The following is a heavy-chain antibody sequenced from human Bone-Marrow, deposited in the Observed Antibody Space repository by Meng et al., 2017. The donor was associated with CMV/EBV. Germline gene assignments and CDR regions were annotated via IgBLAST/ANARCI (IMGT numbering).Heavy chain of an antibody. CDR2: IYYSGNT. D-gene: IGHD3-16*02. Sequence: SGTLSLTCTVSGGSISSSSYYWAWIRQPPGKGLEWIGSIYYSGNTYYNPSLKTRVTISVDTSKNQFSLKLTSVTAADKAVDYCGRNSFGAIDFYYWGQGTLVTVSS. CDR1: GGSISSSSYY. CDR3: GRNSFGAIDFYY. V-gene: IGHV4-39*07. J-gene: IGHJ4*02.